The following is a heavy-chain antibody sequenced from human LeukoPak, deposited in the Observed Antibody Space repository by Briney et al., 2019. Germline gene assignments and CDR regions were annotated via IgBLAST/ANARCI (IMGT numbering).Heavy chain of an antibody. CDR3: ARDTGDFWYFDL. CDR1: LYSLTNYA. J-gene: IGHJ2*01. D-gene: IGHD3-10*01. Sequence: ASVPVSCKPSLYSLTNYALHWLRQAPAQGLGGIGWINTNSWNPTYAPGFTGRFVFSLDASVSTAYVQSTSLKAEDTAVYYCARDTGDFWYFDLGGRGTLVTVSS. CDR2: INTNSWNP. V-gene: IGHV7-4-1*02.